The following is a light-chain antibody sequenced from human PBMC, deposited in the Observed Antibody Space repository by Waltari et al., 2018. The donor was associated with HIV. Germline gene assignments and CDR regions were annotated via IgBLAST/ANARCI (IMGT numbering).Light chain of an antibody. V-gene: IGLV3-25*03. CDR3: QSTDRSGTWV. CDR1: ELTKSY. CDR2: KDS. Sequence: YELAQPPSVSVSPGQTARITSSGSELTKSYSDWFRQKPGQPPILLIYKDSERPSGISQRFSASKSGTTVTLTINEVQAEDEADYLCQSTDRSGTWVFGGGTRLAVL. J-gene: IGLJ3*02.